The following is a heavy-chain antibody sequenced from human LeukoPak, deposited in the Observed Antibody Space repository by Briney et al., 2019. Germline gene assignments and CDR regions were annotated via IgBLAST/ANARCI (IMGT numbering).Heavy chain of an antibody. CDR3: AREYFDWWEYYFDY. V-gene: IGHV4-39*07. CDR2: IYYSGST. Sequence: PSETLSLTCTVSGGSISSSSYYWGWIRQPPGKGLEWIGSIYYSGSTYYNPSLKSRVTISVDTSKNQFSLKLSSVTAADTAVYYCAREYFDWWEYYFDYWGQGTLVTVSS. CDR1: GGSISSSSYY. D-gene: IGHD3-9*01. J-gene: IGHJ4*02.